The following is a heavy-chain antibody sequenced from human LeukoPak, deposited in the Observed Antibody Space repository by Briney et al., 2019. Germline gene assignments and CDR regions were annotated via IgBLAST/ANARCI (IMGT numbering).Heavy chain of an antibody. Sequence: ASVKVSCKASGYTFTGYYMHWVRQAPGRGLEWMGWINPNSGGTNYAQKFQGRVTMTRDTSISTAYMELSRLRSDDTAVYYCARLDWESSPFDYWGQGTLVTVSS. CDR1: GYTFTGYY. V-gene: IGHV1-2*02. D-gene: IGHD3-16*02. CDR2: INPNSGGT. J-gene: IGHJ4*02. CDR3: ARLDWESSPFDY.